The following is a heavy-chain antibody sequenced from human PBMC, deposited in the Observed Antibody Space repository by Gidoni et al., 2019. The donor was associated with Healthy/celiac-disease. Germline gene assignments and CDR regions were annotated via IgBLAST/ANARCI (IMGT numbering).Heavy chain of an antibody. CDR2: IKQDGSEK. J-gene: IGHJ4*02. CDR3: ARDLTDYSSSWGWFDY. V-gene: IGHV3-7*04. Sequence: EVQLVESGGGLVQPGGSLRLSCAASGFPFSSYWMSWVRQAPGKGLEWVANIKQDGSEKYYVDSGKGRFTISRDNAKNSLYLQMNSLRAEDTAVYYCARDLTDYSSSWGWFDYWGQGTLVTVSS. D-gene: IGHD6-13*01. CDR1: GFPFSSYW.